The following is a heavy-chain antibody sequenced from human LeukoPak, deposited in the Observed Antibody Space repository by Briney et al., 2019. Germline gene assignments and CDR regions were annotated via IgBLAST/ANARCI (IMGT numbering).Heavy chain of an antibody. V-gene: IGHV3-23*01. Sequence: GGSLRLSCEVSGFSFSNFAMSWVRQAAGKGLEWVSAISGSGGSTYYAGSVQGRFTISRDNSKNTLYLQMNSLRAEDTAVYRAKDAIGQYRTYYFDHWGQGTLVPVSS. CDR3: AKDAIGQYRTYYFDH. J-gene: IGHJ4*02. CDR1: GFSFSNFA. D-gene: IGHD1-1*01. CDR2: ISGSGGST.